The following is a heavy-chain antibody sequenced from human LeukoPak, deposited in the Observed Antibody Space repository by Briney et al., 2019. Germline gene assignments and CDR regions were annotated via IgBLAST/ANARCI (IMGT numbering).Heavy chain of an antibody. CDR1: GFTFSSYG. CDR2: IRYDGSNK. Sequence: PGGSLRLSCAASGFTFSSYGMHWVRQAPGKGLEWVAFIRYDGSNKYYADSVKGRFTISRDNSKNTLYLQMNSLRAEDTAVYYCAKDKVAKQYYYYYYMDVWGKGTTVTISS. V-gene: IGHV3-30*02. CDR3: AKDKVAKQYYYYYYMDV. J-gene: IGHJ6*03. D-gene: IGHD5-12*01.